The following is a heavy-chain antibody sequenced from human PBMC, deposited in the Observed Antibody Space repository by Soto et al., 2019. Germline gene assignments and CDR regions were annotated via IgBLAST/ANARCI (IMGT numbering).Heavy chain of an antibody. J-gene: IGHJ6*02. CDR3: ARGSVAGVDYGMDV. CDR1: GGSISSGGYY. V-gene: IGHV4-31*03. D-gene: IGHD6-13*01. Sequence: QVQLQESGPGLVKPSQTLSLTCTVSGGSISSGGYYWSWIRQHPGKGLEWIGYIYYSGSTYYNPSLKSRVTMSVDTSRKRVSLKLSSVTAADTAVYYCARGSVAGVDYGMDVWGRGTTVSVSS. CDR2: IYYSGST.